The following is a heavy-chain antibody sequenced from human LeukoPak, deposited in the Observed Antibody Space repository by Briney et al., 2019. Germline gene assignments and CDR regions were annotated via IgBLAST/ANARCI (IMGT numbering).Heavy chain of an antibody. CDR1: CFTVSTNH. CDR3: ARDIDRGS. V-gene: IGHV3-53*01. Sequence: PGGSLRLSSAASCFTVSTNHMNWIGQAPGQGLEWVSLIYSGGSTYYADSVKGRFTISRYNSNNTLYLQMNSLRVEDTAVYYCARDIDRGSWGQGTLVTVSS. CDR2: IYSGGST. D-gene: IGHD3-10*01. J-gene: IGHJ5*02.